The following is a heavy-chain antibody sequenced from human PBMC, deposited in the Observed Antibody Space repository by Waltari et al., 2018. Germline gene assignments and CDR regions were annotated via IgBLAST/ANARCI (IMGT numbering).Heavy chain of an antibody. CDR2: IYTSGST. Sequence: QVQLQESGPGLVKPSETLSLTCTVSGGSISSYYWSWIRQPPGTGLEWIGYIYTSGSTNYNPSLKSRVTISVDTSKNQFSLKLSSVTAADTAVYYCARDLGGSLRGFDYWGQGTLVTVSS. D-gene: IGHD1-26*01. V-gene: IGHV4-4*09. CDR1: GGSISSYY. CDR3: ARDLGGSLRGFDY. J-gene: IGHJ4*02.